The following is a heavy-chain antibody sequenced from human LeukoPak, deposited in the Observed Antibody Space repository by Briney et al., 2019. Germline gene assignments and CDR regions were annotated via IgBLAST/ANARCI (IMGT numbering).Heavy chain of an antibody. CDR3: AKQSTVGASAAFDI. J-gene: IGHJ3*02. V-gene: IGHV3-74*01. CDR1: GFTFSSYW. CDR2: INSDGSST. Sequence: PGASLRLSCAASGFTFSSYWMHWVRQAPGKGLVWVSRINSDGSSTSYADSVKGRFTISRDNAKNTLYLQMNSLRAEDTAVYYCAKQSTVGASAAFDIWGQGTMLTVSS. D-gene: IGHD1-26*01.